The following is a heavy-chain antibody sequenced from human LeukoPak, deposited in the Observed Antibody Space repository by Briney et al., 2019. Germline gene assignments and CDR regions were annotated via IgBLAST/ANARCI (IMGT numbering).Heavy chain of an antibody. CDR2: ISAYDGDT. CDR1: GYSFTKYG. D-gene: IGHD3-10*01. CDR3: AREGMVRGVFIDY. J-gene: IGHJ4*02. Sequence: ASVKVSCKASGYSFTKYGISWVRQAPGQDLEWMGWISAYDGDTNLAQNLQGRVTMTTDTSTSTAYMELRGLRSDDTAVYYCAREGMVRGVFIDYWGQGTLVTVSS. V-gene: IGHV1-18*04.